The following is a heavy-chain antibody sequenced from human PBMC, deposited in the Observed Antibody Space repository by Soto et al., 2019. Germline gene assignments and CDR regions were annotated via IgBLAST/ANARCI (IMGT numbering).Heavy chain of an antibody. CDR1: GFRFSSYS. Sequence: EVQLVESGGGLVQPGGSLRLSCAASGFRFSSYSMNWVRQAPGKGPEWVSYIDHSSSSVRYVDSVEGRFTISRDNAKDSLSLQMNSLRVEDTAMYYRAVGIAVARGYFDLWGRGTRVTVSS. CDR2: IDHSSSSV. D-gene: IGHD6-19*01. CDR3: AVGIAVARGYFDL. V-gene: IGHV3-48*04. J-gene: IGHJ2*01.